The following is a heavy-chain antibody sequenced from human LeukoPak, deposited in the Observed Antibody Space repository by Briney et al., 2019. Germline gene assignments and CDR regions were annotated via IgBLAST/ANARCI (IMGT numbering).Heavy chain of an antibody. V-gene: IGHV4-59*11. CDR2: IFNCGST. Sequence: SETLSLTCTVSGGYLSSHYWSWIRQPPGKGLEWIGYIFNCGSTNYNPSLMSRVTISVDTSKNQFSLKLSSVTAADTAVYFCALGDCSSTSCYVFDYWGQGTLVTVSS. D-gene: IGHD2-2*01. J-gene: IGHJ4*02. CDR3: ALGDCSSTSCYVFDY. CDR1: GGYLSSHY.